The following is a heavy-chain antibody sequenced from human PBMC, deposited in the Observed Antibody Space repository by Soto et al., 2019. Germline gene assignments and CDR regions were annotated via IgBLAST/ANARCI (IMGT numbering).Heavy chain of an antibody. CDR2: NYYSGST. D-gene: IGHD5-12*01. V-gene: IGHV4-31*03. J-gene: IGHJ6*02. CDR3: ARDIVATTYTPNDYGMDV. Sequence: QVQLQESGPGLVKPSQTLSLTCTVSGGSISSGGYYWSWIRQHPGKGLEWIGYNYYSGSTYYNPSLKSRVTISVDTSKNQFSLKLSSVTAADTAVYYCARDIVATTYTPNDYGMDVWGQGTTVTVSS. CDR1: GGSISSGGYY.